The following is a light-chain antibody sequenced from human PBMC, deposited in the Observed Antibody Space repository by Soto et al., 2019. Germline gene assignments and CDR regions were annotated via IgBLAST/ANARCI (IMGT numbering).Light chain of an antibody. J-gene: IGKJ2*01. CDR1: QSVSSY. CDR3: QQRSSWPAGT. Sequence: EIVLTQSPATLSLSPGERATLSCRASQSVSSYLAWYQQKPGQAPRLLIYDASNRATGIPARFSGSRSGTNFSPTIISLEAEDFSVDYCQQRSSWPAGTFGQGTKLEIK. CDR2: DAS. V-gene: IGKV3-11*01.